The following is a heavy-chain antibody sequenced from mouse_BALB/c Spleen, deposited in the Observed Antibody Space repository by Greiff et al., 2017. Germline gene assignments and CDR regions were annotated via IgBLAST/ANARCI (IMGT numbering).Heavy chain of an antibody. D-gene: IGHD2-1*01. CDR2: ISSGGSYT. CDR3: TSYGNYPYWYFDV. Sequence: EVQGVESGGGLVKPGGSLKLSCAASGFTFSSYTMSWVRQTPEKRLEWVATISSGGSYTYYPDSVKGRFTISRDNAKNTLYLQMSSLKSEDTAMYYCTSYGNYPYWYFDVWGGGTTGTVAS. V-gene: IGHV5-6-4*01. CDR1: GFTFSSYT. J-gene: IGHJ1*01.